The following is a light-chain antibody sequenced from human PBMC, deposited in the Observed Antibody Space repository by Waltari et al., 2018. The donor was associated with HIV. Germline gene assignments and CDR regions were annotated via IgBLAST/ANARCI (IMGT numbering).Light chain of an antibody. J-gene: IGLJ1*01. CDR1: SSDVGSSNL. CDR3: CSYVGWSTILYV. CDR2: EVS. V-gene: IGLV2-23*02. Sequence: QSALTKPASVSGSPGQSITIPCTGTSSDVGSSNLVSWHQQHAGKAPKLMIYEVSNRPSGVSNRFSGSKSGNTASLTISGLQAEDEADYYCCSYVGWSTILYVFGTGXXVTVL.